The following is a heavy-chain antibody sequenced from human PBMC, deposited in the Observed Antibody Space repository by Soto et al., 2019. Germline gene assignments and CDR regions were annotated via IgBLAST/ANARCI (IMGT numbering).Heavy chain of an antibody. Sequence: SDTLSLTCTVAAGCISSSRYYRGWIRQPARKGLEWIGSIYYSGHTYYNPSLKSRDTISVDTSRNLFSLKLSSGTAADTAVYYCASRYSSSWLDYYDMGVWGQGTTVTVCS. CDR3: ASRYSSSWLDYYDMGV. V-gene: IGHV4-39*01. J-gene: IGHJ6*02. CDR2: IYYSGHT. CDR1: AGCISSSRYY. D-gene: IGHD6-13*01.